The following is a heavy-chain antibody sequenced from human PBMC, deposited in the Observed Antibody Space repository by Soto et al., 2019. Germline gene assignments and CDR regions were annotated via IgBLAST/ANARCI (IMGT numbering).Heavy chain of an antibody. CDR1: GFSLSTSGVG. CDR3: EPRRFGIPGTGSAADI. V-gene: IGHV2-5*02. J-gene: IGHJ3*02. CDR2: IYWDDDT. Sequence: QITLKESGPTLVKPTQTLTLTCTFSGFSLSTSGVGVGWIRHPPGKALEWLALIYWDDDTRYSPSLKSRLTTTKDTSKNPGVLTMTNKHPVDTSTYYCEPRRFGIPGTGSAADIWGQGTMVTVSS. D-gene: IGHD1-20*01.